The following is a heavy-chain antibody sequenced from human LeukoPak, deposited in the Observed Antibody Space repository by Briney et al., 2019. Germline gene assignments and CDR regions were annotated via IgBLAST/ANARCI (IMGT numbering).Heavy chain of an antibody. D-gene: IGHD6-19*01. CDR2: IIPMLGIA. Sequence: ASVKVSCKASGGTFSSYAISWVRQAPGQGLVWMGRIIPMLGIANYAQKFQGRVTITADKSTSTAYMELSSLRSEDTAVYYCARDSAGFVYWGQGALVTVSS. CDR1: GGTFSSYA. V-gene: IGHV1-69*04. CDR3: ARDSAGFVY. J-gene: IGHJ4*02.